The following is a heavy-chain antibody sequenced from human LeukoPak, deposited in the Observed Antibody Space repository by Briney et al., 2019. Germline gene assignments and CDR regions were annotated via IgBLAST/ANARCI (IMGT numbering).Heavy chain of an antibody. CDR1: GFTFSSYG. Sequence: GGSLRLSCAASGFTFSSYGMHWVRHAPGKGLVWVSRINSDGSSTSYADSVKGRFTISRDNAKNTLFLQMNSLRAEDTAVYYCASLAYSKGYYYGMDVWGQGTTVTVSS. V-gene: IGHV3-74*01. D-gene: IGHD4-11*01. CDR3: ASLAYSKGYYYGMDV. CDR2: INSDGSST. J-gene: IGHJ6*02.